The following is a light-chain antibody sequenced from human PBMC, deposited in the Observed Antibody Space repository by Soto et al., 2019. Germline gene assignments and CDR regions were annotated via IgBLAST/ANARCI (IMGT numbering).Light chain of an antibody. J-gene: IGLJ2*01. CDR3: QTWGTGIQV. CDR1: SGHSSYA. V-gene: IGLV4-69*01. Sequence: QPVLTQSPSASASLGASVKLTCTLSSGHSSYAIAWYQQQPEKGPRYLMNLTSDGSHSKGDGIPDRFSGSSSGAERYLTISSLQSEDEADYYCQTWGTGIQVFGGGTKLTVL. CDR2: LTSDGSH.